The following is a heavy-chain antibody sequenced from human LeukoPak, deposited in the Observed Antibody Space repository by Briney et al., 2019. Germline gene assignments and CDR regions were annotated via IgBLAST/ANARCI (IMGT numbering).Heavy chain of an antibody. V-gene: IGHV4-4*02. CDR2: VWHSGST. CDR3: AGAYCGGDCYSGRAFDI. CDR1: GGSLSSRYW. D-gene: IGHD2-21*02. J-gene: IGHJ3*02. Sequence: SETLSLTCAVSGGSLSSRYWWSWVRQRPGKGLEWIGEVWHSGSTNYYPSLKSRVTMSIEKSKNQFSLKLSSVTAADTAVYYCAGAYCGGDCYSGRAFDIWGQGTMVTVSS.